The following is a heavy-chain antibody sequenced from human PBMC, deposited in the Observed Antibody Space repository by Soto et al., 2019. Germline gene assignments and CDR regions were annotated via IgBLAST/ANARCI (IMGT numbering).Heavy chain of an antibody. CDR2: INPSGGST. CDR1: GYTFTIYY. D-gene: IGHD6-13*01. CDR3: ARGFIAAAGIGVY. V-gene: IGHV1-46*01. J-gene: IGHJ4*02. Sequence: ASVKVSCKASGYTFTIYYMHWVLQSPGQGLEWMGIINPSGGSTSYAQKFQGRVTMTRDTSTSTVYMELSSLRSEDTAVYYCARGFIAAAGIGVYWGQGTLVTVSS.